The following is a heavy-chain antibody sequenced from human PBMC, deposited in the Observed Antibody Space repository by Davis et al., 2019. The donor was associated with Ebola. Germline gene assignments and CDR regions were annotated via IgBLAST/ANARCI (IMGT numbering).Heavy chain of an antibody. J-gene: IGHJ4*02. CDR2: ISWNSGSI. V-gene: IGHV3-9*01. D-gene: IGHD3-22*01. Sequence: SLKISCAASGFTFDDYAMHWVRQAPGKGLEWVSGISWNSGSIGYADSVKGRFTISRDNAKNSLYLQMNSLRAEDTALYYCAKDSLDYYDSSGWEGFYYFDYWGQGTLVTVSS. CDR1: GFTFDDYA. CDR3: AKDSLDYYDSSGWEGFYYFDY.